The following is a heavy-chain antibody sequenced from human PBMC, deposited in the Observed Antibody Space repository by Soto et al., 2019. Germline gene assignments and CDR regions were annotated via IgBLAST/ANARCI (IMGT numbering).Heavy chain of an antibody. CDR1: GGSVSSGSYY. V-gene: IGHV4-61*01. CDR3: ARSEYYYDSSGYSSLNWFDP. Sequence: PSETLSLTCTVSGGSVSSGSYYWSWIRQPPGKGLEWIGYIYYSGSTNYNPSLKSRVTISVDTSKNQFSLKLSSVTAADTAVYYCARSEYYYDSSGYSSLNWFDPWGQGTLVTVSS. J-gene: IGHJ5*02. CDR2: IYYSGST. D-gene: IGHD3-22*01.